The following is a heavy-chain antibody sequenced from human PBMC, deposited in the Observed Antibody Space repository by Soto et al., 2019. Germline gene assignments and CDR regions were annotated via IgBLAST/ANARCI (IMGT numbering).Heavy chain of an antibody. CDR1: GGSISSSSYY. J-gene: IGHJ6*02. CDR2: IYYSGST. Sequence: KPSETLSLTCTVSGGSISSSSYYWGWIRQPPGKGLEWIGSIYYSGSTYYNPSLKSRVTISVDTSKNQFSLKLSSVTAADTAVYYCARGIAAEGVYYYYYYGMDVWGQGTTVTVSS. D-gene: IGHD6-13*01. V-gene: IGHV4-39*01. CDR3: ARGIAAEGVYYYYYYGMDV.